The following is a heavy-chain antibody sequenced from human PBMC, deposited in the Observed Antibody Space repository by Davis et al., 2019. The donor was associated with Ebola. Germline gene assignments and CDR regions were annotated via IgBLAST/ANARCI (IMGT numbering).Heavy chain of an antibody. CDR1: GFTFSSHG. CDR2: IWYDGSNK. Sequence: GESLKISCGGSGFTFSSHGMHWVRQAPGKGLEWAAVIWYDGSNKYYADSVRGRFTISRDNSKNMLYLQMNSLRAEDTAVYYCARYGEGKVLDYWGQGTLVTVSS. J-gene: IGHJ4*02. CDR3: ARYGEGKVLDY. D-gene: IGHD2-8*01. V-gene: IGHV3-33*01.